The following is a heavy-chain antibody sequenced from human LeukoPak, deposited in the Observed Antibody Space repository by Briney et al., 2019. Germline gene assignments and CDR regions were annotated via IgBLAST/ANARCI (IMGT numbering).Heavy chain of an antibody. V-gene: IGHV3-33*01. Sequence: GGSLRLSCAASGFTFSTYGMHWVRQAPGKGLEWVAVIWYDGSNKHYADSVKGRFTISRDNSRSTLYLQMNSLRAEDTAVYYCARDQYLTTIPTTGLGYWGQGTLVTVSS. CDR2: IWYDGSNK. J-gene: IGHJ4*02. D-gene: IGHD3-9*01. CDR3: ARDQYLTTIPTTGLGY. CDR1: GFTFSTYG.